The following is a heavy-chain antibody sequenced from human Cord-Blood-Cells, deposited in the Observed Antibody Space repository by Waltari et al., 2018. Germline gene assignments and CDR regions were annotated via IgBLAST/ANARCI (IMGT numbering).Heavy chain of an antibody. V-gene: IGHV4-38-2*02. CDR3: ARDDFWSGYGHYGMDV. D-gene: IGHD3-3*01. Sequence: QVQLQESGPGLVKPSETLSLTCAVSGSSISSGYYWGWFRRPPGKGLEWIGSIYHSGSTYYNPSLKSRVTISIDTSKNQFSLKLSSVTAADTAVYYCARDDFWSGYGHYGMDVWGQGTTVTVSS. CDR2: IYHSGST. CDR1: GSSISSGYY. J-gene: IGHJ6*02.